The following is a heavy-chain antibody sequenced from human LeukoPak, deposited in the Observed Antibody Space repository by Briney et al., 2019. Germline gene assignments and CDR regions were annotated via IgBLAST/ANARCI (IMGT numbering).Heavy chain of an antibody. V-gene: IGHV4-4*09. CDR2: IYTTGDT. CDR1: GGSISSFY. D-gene: IGHD3-22*01. J-gene: IGHJ4*02. Sequence: PSETLSLTCTVSGGSISSFYWSWIRQPPGKGLEWIGNIYTTGDTSYNPSLSHNPSLKSRVTISVDTSKDQFSLKLSSVTAADTAVYYCARRSDSSGYYFFDYWGQGTLVTVSS. CDR3: ARRSDSSGYYFFDY.